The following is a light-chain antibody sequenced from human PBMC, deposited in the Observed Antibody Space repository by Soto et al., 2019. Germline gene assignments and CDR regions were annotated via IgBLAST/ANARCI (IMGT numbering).Light chain of an antibody. CDR3: SSYTSSSTRV. CDR1: SSDVGGYNY. V-gene: IGLV2-14*01. J-gene: IGLJ2*01. Sequence: QSARTQPASGSGSPGQSITISCTGTSSDVGGYNYVSWYQQHPGKAPKLMIYEVSNRPSGVSNRFSGSKSGDTASLTISGLQAEDESDYYCSSYTSSSTRVFGGGTKLTIL. CDR2: EVS.